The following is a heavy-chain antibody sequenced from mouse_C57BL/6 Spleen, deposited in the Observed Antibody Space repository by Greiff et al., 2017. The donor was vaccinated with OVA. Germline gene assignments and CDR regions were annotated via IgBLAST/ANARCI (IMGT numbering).Heavy chain of an antibody. CDR2: IHPNSGST. CDR3: ASIDSSGPYAMGY. J-gene: IGHJ4*01. V-gene: IGHV1-64*01. D-gene: IGHD3-2*02. Sequence: VQLQQPGAELVKPGASVKLSCKASGYTFTSYWMHWVKQRPGQGLEWIGMIHPNSGSTNYNEKFKSKATLTVDKSSSTAYMQLSSLTSEDSAVYYCASIDSSGPYAMGYWGQGTSVTVSS. CDR1: GYTFTSYW.